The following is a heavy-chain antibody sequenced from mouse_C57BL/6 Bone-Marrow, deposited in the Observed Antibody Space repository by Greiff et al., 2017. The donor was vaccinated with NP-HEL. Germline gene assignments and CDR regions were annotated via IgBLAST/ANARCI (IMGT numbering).Heavy chain of an antibody. V-gene: IGHV1-9*01. CDR3: ARRRHYDYDC. CDR1: GYTFTGYW. J-gene: IGHJ2*01. D-gene: IGHD2-4*01. Sequence: VQLQQSGAELMKPGASVKLSCKATGYTFTGYWIEWVKQRPGHGLEWIGEILPGSGSTNYNAKFKGKATFTADTSSNTAYMQLSSLTTEDSAIYYCARRRHYDYDCWGQGTTLTVSS. CDR2: ILPGSGST.